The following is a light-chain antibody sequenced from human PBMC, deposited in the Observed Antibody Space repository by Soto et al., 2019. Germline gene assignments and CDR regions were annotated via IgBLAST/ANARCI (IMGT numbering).Light chain of an antibody. CDR2: GAS. J-gene: IGKJ1*01. V-gene: IGKV3-15*01. Sequence: EIVMTQSPATLSVSPGERATLSCRASQSVSNNLAWYQKKPGQAPRLLIYGASTRATGIPARFSGSGSGTELTLTISSLQSEDFAVYYCQQYNTWWTFGPGTRVEIK. CDR1: QSVSNN. CDR3: QQYNTWWT.